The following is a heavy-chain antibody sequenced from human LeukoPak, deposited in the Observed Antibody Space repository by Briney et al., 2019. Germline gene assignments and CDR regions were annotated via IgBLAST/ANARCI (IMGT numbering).Heavy chain of an antibody. CDR2: ISYDGSNK. V-gene: IGHV3-30*03. CDR3: ARETGQNNWFDP. CDR1: GFTFSSYG. Sequence: GRSLRLSCAASGFTFSSYGMHWVRQAPGKGLEWVAVISYDGSNKYYADSVKGRFTISRDNSKNTLYLQMNSLRAEDTAVYYCARETGQNNWFDPWGQGTLVTVSS. J-gene: IGHJ5*02.